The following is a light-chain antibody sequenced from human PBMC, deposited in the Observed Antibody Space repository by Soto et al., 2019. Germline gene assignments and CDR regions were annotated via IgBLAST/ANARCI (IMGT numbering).Light chain of an antibody. CDR2: DAS. V-gene: IGKV3-11*01. CDR3: QLRSNWPPALT. Sequence: EIVLTQSPATLSLSPGERATLSCRASQSISSYLAWYQQKPGQAPRLLIYDASNRATGIPARFSGSGSGTYFTLTISSLEPEDFAVYYCQLRSNWPPALTFGGGTKVDIK. CDR1: QSISSY. J-gene: IGKJ4*01.